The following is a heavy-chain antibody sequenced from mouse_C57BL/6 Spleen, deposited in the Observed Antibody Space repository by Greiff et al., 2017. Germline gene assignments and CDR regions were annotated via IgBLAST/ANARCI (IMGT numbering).Heavy chain of an antibody. V-gene: IGHV5-6*01. Sequence: EVQVVESGGDLVKPGGSLKLSCAASGFTFSSYGMSWVRQTPDKRLEWVATISSGGSYTYYPDSVKGRFTISRDNAKNTLYLQMSSLKSEDTAMYYCARLYSKAMDYWGQGTSVTVSS. CDR3: ARLYSKAMDY. CDR2: ISSGGSYT. J-gene: IGHJ4*01. CDR1: GFTFSSYG. D-gene: IGHD2-12*01.